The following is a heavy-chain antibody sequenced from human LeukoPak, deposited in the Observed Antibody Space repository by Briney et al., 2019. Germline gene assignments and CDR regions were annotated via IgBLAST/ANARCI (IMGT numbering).Heavy chain of an antibody. V-gene: IGHV1-2*02. J-gene: IGHJ4*02. CDR3: ARGGEGGSYFDY. Sequence: ASVKVSCKASGYTFTGYYIHWVRQAPGQGLEWMGWISPNSGGTTYAQNFQGRVTMTRDTSISTAYMELSSLRSDDAAVYYCARGGEGGSYFDYWGQGTLVTVSS. CDR2: ISPNSGGT. D-gene: IGHD3-16*01. CDR1: GYTFTGYY.